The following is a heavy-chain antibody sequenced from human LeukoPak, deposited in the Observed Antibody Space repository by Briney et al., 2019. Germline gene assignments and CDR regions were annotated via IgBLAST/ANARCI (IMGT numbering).Heavy chain of an antibody. V-gene: IGHV3-7*01. J-gene: IGHJ5*02. CDR1: GFTFSSYW. CDR3: ARSLGLVPGPESWFDP. CDR2: IKQDGSEK. D-gene: IGHD6-19*01. Sequence: GGSLRLSCAASGFTFSSYWMSWVRQAPGKGLEWVANIKQDGSEKYYVDSVKGRFTISRDNAKNSLYLQMNSLRAEDTAVYYCARSLGLVPGPESWFDPWGRGTLVTVSS.